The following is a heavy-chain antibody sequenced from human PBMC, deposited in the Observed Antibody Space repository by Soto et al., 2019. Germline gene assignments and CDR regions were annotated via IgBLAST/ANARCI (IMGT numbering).Heavy chain of an antibody. CDR2: INQIGST. CDR3: AREGQLSH. D-gene: IGHD6-6*01. V-gene: IGHV4-34*01. Sequence: SETLSLTCAVYGGSFSGYYCSWFRQPPGKGLEWIGEINQIGSTNYNPSLNSRVTISVDTSKKQFSLRLSSVSAADTAVYYCAREGQLSHWGQGTPVTVSS. CDR1: GGSFSGYY. J-gene: IGHJ4*02.